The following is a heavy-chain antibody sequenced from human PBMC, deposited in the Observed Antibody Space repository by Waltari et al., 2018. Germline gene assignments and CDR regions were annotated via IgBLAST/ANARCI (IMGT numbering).Heavy chain of an antibody. J-gene: IGHJ2*01. CDR1: GGTFSSYA. Sequence: QVQLVQSGAEVKKPGSSVKVSCKASGGTFSSYAISWVRQAPGQGREWMGGDSPIFGTANYAHKFQRRVTITADESTSTAYMELSSLRPEDTAVYDCARGDESIFGVVIKPWYFDLWGRGTLVTVSS. D-gene: IGHD3-3*01. CDR3: ARGDESIFGVVIKPWYFDL. CDR2: DSPIFGTA. V-gene: IGHV1-69*01.